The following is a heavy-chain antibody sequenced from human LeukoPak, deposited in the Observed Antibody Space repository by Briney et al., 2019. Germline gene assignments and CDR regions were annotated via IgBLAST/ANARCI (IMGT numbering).Heavy chain of an antibody. CDR2: IKQDGSEK. CDR3: ARPLYDFWSGEPHDY. J-gene: IGHJ4*02. V-gene: IGHV3-7*01. D-gene: IGHD3-3*01. Sequence: PGGSLRLSCAASGFTFSSYWMSWVRQAPGKGLEWVANIKQDGSEKYYVDSVKGRFTISRDNAKNSLYLQMNSLRAEDTAVYYCARPLYDFWSGEPHDYWGRGTLVTVSS. CDR1: GFTFSSYW.